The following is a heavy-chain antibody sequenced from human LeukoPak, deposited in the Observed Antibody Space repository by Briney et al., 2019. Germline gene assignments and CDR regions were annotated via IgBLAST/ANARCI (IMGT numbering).Heavy chain of an antibody. J-gene: IGHJ4*02. D-gene: IGHD2-21*02. V-gene: IGHV3-21*06. CDR2: ISISSTYI. Sequence: GGSLRLSCVGSGFTFGNHGMNWVRQAPGKGLEWVSFISISSTYIKYADSLKGRFTVSRDNVKSSLYLQMSSLTAEDTAVYYCARDRCSNSDCPFDYWGQGTLVTVSS. CDR3: ARDRCSNSDCPFDY. CDR1: GFTFGNHG.